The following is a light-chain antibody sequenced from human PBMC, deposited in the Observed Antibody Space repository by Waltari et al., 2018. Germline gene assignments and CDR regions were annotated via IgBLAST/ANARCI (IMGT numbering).Light chain of an antibody. J-gene: IGKJ1*01. Sequence: DIQMTQSPSTLSASVGDRVTITCRASLGIRSWLAWYQQKPGKAPNLLVSKSSTLETGVPSRFSGSGSRTEFTLTISSLQPDDFATYYCQQYYSYPRTFGQGTKVEIK. CDR1: LGIRSW. CDR3: QQYYSYPRT. CDR2: KSS. V-gene: IGKV1-5*03.